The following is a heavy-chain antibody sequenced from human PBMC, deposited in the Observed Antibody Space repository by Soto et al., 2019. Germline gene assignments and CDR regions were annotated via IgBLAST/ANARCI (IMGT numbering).Heavy chain of an antibody. J-gene: IGHJ1*01. CDR3: ARVSMGSSSEDFQD. D-gene: IGHD6-6*01. CDR2: MNPNSGNT. Sequence: QVQLVQSGAEVKKPGASVKVSCKASGYSFTSYDINWVRQATGQGLEWMRWMNPNSGNTGYAQKFQGRVTMTRNTSISTAYMELSSVRPEDTDVYYCARVSMGSSSEDFQDWGQGTLVTVSS. CDR1: GYSFTSYD. V-gene: IGHV1-8*01.